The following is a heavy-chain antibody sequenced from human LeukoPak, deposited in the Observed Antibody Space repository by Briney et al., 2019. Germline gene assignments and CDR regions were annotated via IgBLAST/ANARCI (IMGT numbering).Heavy chain of an antibody. CDR3: GKDMRFDP. V-gene: IGHV3-23*01. J-gene: IGHJ5*02. Sequence: GGSLRLSCEGFGYSSSTSGMTWVRQAPGKGLEWVSSISGSGGSTDYADSVKGRFTISRDNSKNTMYLHMNSLRAEDTAVYYCGKDMRFDPWGQGTLVTVSS. CDR2: ISGSGGST. D-gene: IGHD3-16*01. CDR1: GYSSSTSG.